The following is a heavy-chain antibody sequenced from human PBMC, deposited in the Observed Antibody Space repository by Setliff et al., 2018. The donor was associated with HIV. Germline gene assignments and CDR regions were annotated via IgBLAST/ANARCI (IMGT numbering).Heavy chain of an antibody. D-gene: IGHD3-22*01. J-gene: IGHJ3*02. CDR1: GYTFTKYG. Sequence: ASVKVSCKASGYTFTKYGMHWVRQAPGQRLEWMGWINAANGNTEYSQKFQGRVTITRDTSANTAYMERSSLRSEDTAVYYCASDRGDTMILVVTTGAFDIWGRGTMVTVSS. V-gene: IGHV1-3*01. CDR3: ASDRGDTMILVVTTGAFDI. CDR2: INAANGNT.